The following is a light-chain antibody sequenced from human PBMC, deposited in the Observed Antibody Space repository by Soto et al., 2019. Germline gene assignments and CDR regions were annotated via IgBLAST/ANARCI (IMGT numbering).Light chain of an antibody. CDR1: SSNIGAGFD. V-gene: IGLV1-40*01. CDR3: QSYDSSLSGVA. CDR2: GNT. Sequence: QSVLTQPPSVSGAPGQRVTISCTGSSSNIGAGFDVHWYQQLPGTAPKLLIYGNTNRPSGVPDRFSGSKSGTSASLAITGLQAEDEAEYYCQSYDSSLSGVAFGGGTKLTVL. J-gene: IGLJ2*01.